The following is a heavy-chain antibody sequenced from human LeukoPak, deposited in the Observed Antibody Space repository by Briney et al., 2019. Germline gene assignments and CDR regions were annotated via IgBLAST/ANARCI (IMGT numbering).Heavy chain of an antibody. Sequence: ASVKVSCKASGYTFSNFGISWVRQAPGQGLEWMGWINPNSGGTNYAQKFQGRVTMTRDTSISTAYMELSRLRSDDTAVYYCARVGPGIAAAFGYWGQGTLVTVSS. J-gene: IGHJ4*02. D-gene: IGHD6-13*01. CDR3: ARVGPGIAAAFGY. CDR1: GYTFSNFG. CDR2: INPNSGGT. V-gene: IGHV1-2*02.